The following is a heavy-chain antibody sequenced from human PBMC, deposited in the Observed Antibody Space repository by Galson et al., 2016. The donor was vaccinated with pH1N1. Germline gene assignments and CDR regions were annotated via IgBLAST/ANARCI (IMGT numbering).Heavy chain of an antibody. CDR2: IIPVFGII. CDR3: APAGFGARKFDY. J-gene: IGHJ4*02. Sequence: SVKVSCKASGGSFSRHAINWVRQAPGQGLEWMGGIIPVFGIINYAQNFQGRGTITADESTNTAYMELSRLRSEDTAVYYCAPAGFGARKFDYWGQGTLVTVSS. D-gene: IGHD6-13*01. CDR1: GGSFSRHA. V-gene: IGHV1-69*13.